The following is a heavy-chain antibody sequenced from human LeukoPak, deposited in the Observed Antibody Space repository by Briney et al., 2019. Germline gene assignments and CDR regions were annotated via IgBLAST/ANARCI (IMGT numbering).Heavy chain of an antibody. J-gene: IGHJ4*02. V-gene: IGHV3-23*01. CDR1: GFTFSSYA. CDR3: AKGPWLAYPYYFDY. CDR2: RSGSAGNP. D-gene: IGHD6-19*01. Sequence: GGSLRLSCAASGFTFSSYAMSWVRQAPGKGMGGVSARSGSAGNPYFADPVERRFTISRDNSKHTLYQQMNSLRAEGTAVYYCAKGPWLAYPYYFDYRGQGTLLTVSS.